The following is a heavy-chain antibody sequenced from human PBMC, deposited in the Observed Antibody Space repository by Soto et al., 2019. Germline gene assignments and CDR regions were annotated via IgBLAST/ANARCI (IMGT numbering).Heavy chain of an antibody. D-gene: IGHD1-26*01. CDR1: GYTFTGYY. Sequence: GASVKVSCKASGYTFTGYYMHWVRQAPGQGLEWMGWINPTSGGTNYAQKFQGWVTMTRDTSISTAYMELSRLRSDDTAVYYCARAAGQYEPTLVGVDGGYGMDVWGQGTTVTVSS. V-gene: IGHV1-2*04. CDR2: INPTSGGT. CDR3: ARAAGQYEPTLVGVDGGYGMDV. J-gene: IGHJ6*02.